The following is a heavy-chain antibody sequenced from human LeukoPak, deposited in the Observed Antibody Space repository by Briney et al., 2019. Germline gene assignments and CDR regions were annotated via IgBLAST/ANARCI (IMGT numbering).Heavy chain of an antibody. J-gene: IGHJ5*02. CDR3: ARELGSSSFGWFDP. D-gene: IGHD6-6*01. V-gene: IGHV1-2*02. CDR2: INPNSGGT. Sequence: GASVKVSCKASGYTFTGYYMHWVRQAPGQGLEWMGWINPNSGGTNYAQKFQGRVTMTRDTSISTAYMELSRLRSDDTAVYYCARELGSSSFGWFDPWGQGTLVTVSS. CDR1: GYTFTGYY.